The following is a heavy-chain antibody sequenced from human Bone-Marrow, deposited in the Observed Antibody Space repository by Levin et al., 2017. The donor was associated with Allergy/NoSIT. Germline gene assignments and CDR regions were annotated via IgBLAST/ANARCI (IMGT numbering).Heavy chain of an antibody. J-gene: IGHJ5*02. CDR3: ARPHYYDSSGYFAFDP. CDR2: IYWNDDK. CDR1: GFSLSTSGVG. Sequence: SGPTLVKPTQTLTLTCTFSGFSLSTSGVGVGWIRQPPGKALEWLALIYWNDDKRYSPSLKSRLTITKDTSKNQVVLTMTNMDPVDTATYYCARPHYYDSSGYFAFDPWGQGTLVTVSS. V-gene: IGHV2-5*01. D-gene: IGHD3-22*01.